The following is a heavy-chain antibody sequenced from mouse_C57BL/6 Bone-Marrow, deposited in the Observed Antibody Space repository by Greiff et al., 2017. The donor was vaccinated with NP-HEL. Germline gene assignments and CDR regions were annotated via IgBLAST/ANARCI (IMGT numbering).Heavy chain of an antibody. CDR3: ARTYRRAMDY. CDR2: IYSGGGYT. D-gene: IGHD2-12*01. V-gene: IGHV1-63*01. Sequence: QVQLQQSGAELVRPGTSVKMSCKASGYTFTNYWIGWAKQRPGHGLEWIGDIYSGGGYTNYNEKFKGKATLTADKSSSTAYMQFSSLTSEDSAIYYCARTYRRAMDYWGQGTSVTVSS. CDR1: GYTFTNYW. J-gene: IGHJ4*01.